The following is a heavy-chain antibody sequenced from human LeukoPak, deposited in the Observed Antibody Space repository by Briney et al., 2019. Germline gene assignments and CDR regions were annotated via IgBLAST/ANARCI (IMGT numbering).Heavy chain of an antibody. CDR2: IKSKTDGGTT. V-gene: IGHV3-15*01. Sequence: GGSLRLSCAASGFTFTNAWMSWVRQAPGKGLEWVGRIKSKTDGGTTDYAAPVKGRFTISRDNSKNTLYLQMNSLRAEDTAVYYCARVRGGRIVATSYFDYWGQGTLVTVSS. CDR3: ARVRGGRIVATSYFDY. CDR1: GFTFTNAW. D-gene: IGHD5-12*01. J-gene: IGHJ4*02.